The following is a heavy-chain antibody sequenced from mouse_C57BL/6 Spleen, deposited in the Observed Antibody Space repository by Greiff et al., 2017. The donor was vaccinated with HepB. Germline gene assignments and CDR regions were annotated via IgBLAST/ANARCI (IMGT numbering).Heavy chain of an antibody. V-gene: IGHV1-53*01. CDR1: GYTFTSYW. J-gene: IGHJ4*01. CDR2: INPSNGGT. CDR3: ARSIYYDYDLFYAMDY. Sequence: VQLQQPGTELVKPGASVKLSCKASGYTFTSYWMHWVKQRPGQGLEWIGNINPSNGGTNYNEKFKSKATLTVDKSSSTAYMQLSSLTSEDSAVYYCARSIYYDYDLFYAMDYWGQGTSVTVSS. D-gene: IGHD2-4*01.